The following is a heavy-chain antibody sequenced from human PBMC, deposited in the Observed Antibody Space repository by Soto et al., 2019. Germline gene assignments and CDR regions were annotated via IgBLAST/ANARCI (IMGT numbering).Heavy chain of an antibody. J-gene: IGHJ6*02. CDR2: ISHGGSP. CDR3: ARGHYYYAMDV. CDR1: GGSVSSCVFS. Sequence: QLKLQESGSGVVKPSQTLSLTCAVSGGSVSSCVFSWNWIRQPPGQGLEGIGYISHGGSPHYTTSLRGRVSISVDRSTKVISLNLTSMTPADTAVYFCARGHYYYAMDVWGQGTTVTVSS. V-gene: IGHV4-30-2*01.